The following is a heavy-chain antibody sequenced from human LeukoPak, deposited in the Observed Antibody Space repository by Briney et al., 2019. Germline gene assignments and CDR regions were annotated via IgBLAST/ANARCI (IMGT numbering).Heavy chain of an antibody. CDR1: GFTFSSYS. Sequence: KPGGSLRLSCAASGFTFSSYSMNWVRQPPGKGLEWIGEINHSGSTNYNPSLKSRVTISVDTSKNQFSLKLSSVTAADTAVYYCARSSDYVWGSYRTWGQGTLVTVSS. CDR2: INHSGST. J-gene: IGHJ5*02. D-gene: IGHD3-16*02. V-gene: IGHV4-34*01. CDR3: ARSSDYVWGSYRT.